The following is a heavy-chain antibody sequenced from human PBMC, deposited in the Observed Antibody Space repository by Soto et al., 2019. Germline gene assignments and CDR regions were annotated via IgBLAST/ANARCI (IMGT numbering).Heavy chain of an antibody. Sequence: QVQLVQSGAEVKKPGSSVKVSCRASGGTFSSYAITWVRQAPGQGLEWMGRIVPILSIANYAQKFQGRVTITADKSTSTASMELSSLRSEDTAVYYCARGQVGFAHWGQGTLVTVSS. CDR3: ARGQVGFAH. CDR1: GGTFSSYA. J-gene: IGHJ4*02. CDR2: IVPILSIA. V-gene: IGHV1-69*02. D-gene: IGHD1-26*01.